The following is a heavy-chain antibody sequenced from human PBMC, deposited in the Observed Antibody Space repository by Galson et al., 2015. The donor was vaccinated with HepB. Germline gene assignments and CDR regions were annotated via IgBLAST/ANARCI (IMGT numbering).Heavy chain of an antibody. Sequence: SVKVSCKASGYRFTGYFIHWVRQAPGQGLEWMGRINPNNGVTNYAQNFQGRVTMTRDTSITTAYIELNRLISDDTAIYYCARDGTGTENYHVDVWGSGTTVTVSS. J-gene: IGHJ6*03. CDR2: INPNNGVT. CDR1: GYRFTGYF. V-gene: IGHV1-2*06. D-gene: IGHD6-13*01. CDR3: ARDGTGTENYHVDV.